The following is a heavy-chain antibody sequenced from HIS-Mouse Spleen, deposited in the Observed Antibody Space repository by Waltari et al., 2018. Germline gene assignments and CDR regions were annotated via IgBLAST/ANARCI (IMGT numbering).Heavy chain of an antibody. CDR3: ARLGVFDY. Sequence: QVQLVQSGAEVKKPGASVKVSCKASGYTFTGYYRHWVRQAPGQGLEWMGWINPNSGGTNYEQKFQGRVTMTRDTSISTAYMELSRLRSDDTAVYYCARLGVFDYWGQGTLVTVSS. CDR2: INPNSGGT. D-gene: IGHD2-8*01. J-gene: IGHJ4*02. V-gene: IGHV1-2*02. CDR1: GYTFTGYY.